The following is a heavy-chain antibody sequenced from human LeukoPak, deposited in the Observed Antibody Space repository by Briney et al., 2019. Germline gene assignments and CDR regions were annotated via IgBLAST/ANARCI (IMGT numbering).Heavy chain of an antibody. Sequence: SVKVSCKASGGTFSSYAISWVRQAPGLGLEWMGRIIPILGIANYAQKFQGRVTITADKSTSTAYMELSSLRSEDTAVYYCARVRYGSPSPLDYWGQGTLVTVSS. D-gene: IGHD3-10*01. CDR2: IIPILGIA. CDR3: ARVRYGSPSPLDY. CDR1: GGTFSSYA. J-gene: IGHJ4*02. V-gene: IGHV1-69*04.